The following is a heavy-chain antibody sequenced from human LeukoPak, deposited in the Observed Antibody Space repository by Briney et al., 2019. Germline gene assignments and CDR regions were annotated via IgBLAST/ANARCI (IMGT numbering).Heavy chain of an antibody. Sequence: SETLSLTCTVCGVSIRTYYWNWIRQPPGKGPEWIGYIYRGSTNYNPSFESRVTISVDTSKNQFSLKLSSVTAADTAVYYCARGGDYEIDYWGQGILVTVSS. J-gene: IGHJ4*02. D-gene: IGHD4-17*01. CDR2: IYRGST. CDR3: ARGGDYEIDY. CDR1: GVSIRTYY. V-gene: IGHV4-59*01.